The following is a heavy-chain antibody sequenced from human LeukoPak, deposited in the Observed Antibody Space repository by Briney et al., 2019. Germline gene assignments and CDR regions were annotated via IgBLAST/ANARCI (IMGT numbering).Heavy chain of an antibody. CDR3: ARLFVSSGYYYKALDY. J-gene: IGHJ4*02. Sequence: SETLSLTCAVYGGSFSGYYWSWIRQPPGKGLEWIGEINHSGSTNYNPSLKSRVTISVDTSKNQFSLKLSSVTAADTAVYYCARLFVSSGYYYKALDYWGQGTLVTVSS. CDR1: GGSFSGYY. V-gene: IGHV4-34*01. CDR2: INHSGST. D-gene: IGHD3-22*01.